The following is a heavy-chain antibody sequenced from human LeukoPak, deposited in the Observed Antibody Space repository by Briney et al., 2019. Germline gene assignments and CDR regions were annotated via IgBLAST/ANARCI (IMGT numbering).Heavy chain of an antibody. CDR1: GGSFSGYY. V-gene: IGHV4-34*01. CDR3: ARALRSSYGYIY. Sequence: SETLSLTCGVYGGSFSGYYYSWIRQPPGKGLEWIGEINHSGYTNYNPSLKSRVTISVDTSKNHFSLKLGSVTAADTAVYYCARALRSSYGYIYWGQGTLVTVSS. D-gene: IGHD5-18*01. J-gene: IGHJ4*02. CDR2: INHSGYT.